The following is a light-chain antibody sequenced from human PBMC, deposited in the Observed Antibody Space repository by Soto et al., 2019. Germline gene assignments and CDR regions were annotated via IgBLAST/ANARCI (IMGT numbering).Light chain of an antibody. CDR2: VAS. CDR1: QSINSY. Sequence: DIQMTQSPPSLSASVGDRVTITCRASQSINSYLNWYQQKPGKAPDLLIYVASSLQSGVPSRFSGSGSGTDFTLTISSLQPEDSATYYCQQGYSVPYTFGQGTKVDIK. CDR3: QQGYSVPYT. J-gene: IGKJ2*01. V-gene: IGKV1-39*01.